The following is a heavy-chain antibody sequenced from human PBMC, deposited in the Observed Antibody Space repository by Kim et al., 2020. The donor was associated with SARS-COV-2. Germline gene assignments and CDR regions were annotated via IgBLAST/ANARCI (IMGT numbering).Heavy chain of an antibody. Sequence: LKSRVTISVDTSKNQFSLKLSSVTAADTAVYYCARGAYCGGDCNYNWFDPWGQGTLVTVSS. J-gene: IGHJ5*02. D-gene: IGHD2-21*02. V-gene: IGHV4-34*01. CDR3: ARGAYCGGDCNYNWFDP.